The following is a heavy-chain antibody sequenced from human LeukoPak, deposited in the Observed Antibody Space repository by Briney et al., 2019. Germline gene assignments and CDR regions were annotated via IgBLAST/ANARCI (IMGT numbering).Heavy chain of an antibody. CDR1: GYTFTGYY. Sequence: ASVKVSCKASGYTFTGYYMHWVRQAPGQGLEWMGWINPNSGGTKYAQTFKGRVTMTRDTSISTAYLELSSLRSDDTAVYYCARDGDTYGYYYYGLDVWGQGTTVTVSS. CDR3: ARDGDTYGYYYYGLDV. CDR2: INPNSGGT. J-gene: IGHJ6*02. D-gene: IGHD5-18*01. V-gene: IGHV1-2*02.